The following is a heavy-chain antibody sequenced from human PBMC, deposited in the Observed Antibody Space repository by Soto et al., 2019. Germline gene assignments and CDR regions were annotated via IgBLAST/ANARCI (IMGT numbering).Heavy chain of an antibody. CDR2: IKSKTDGWTT. CDR3: TTSYCTNGISYYCCYRDV. V-gene: IGHV3-15*01. Sequence: GGSLRLSCAASGFTFSNAWMSWVRQAPGKGLEWVGRIKSKTDGWTTDYAAPVKGRITISRDDSKNTLYLQMNSLKTEDTAVYYCTTSYCTNGISYYCCYRDVWGKGTTVTVS. J-gene: IGHJ6*03. D-gene: IGHD2-8*01. CDR1: GFTFSNAW.